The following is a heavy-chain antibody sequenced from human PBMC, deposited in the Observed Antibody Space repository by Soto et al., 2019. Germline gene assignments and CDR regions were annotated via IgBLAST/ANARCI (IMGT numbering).Heavy chain of an antibody. CDR2: ISAYNGNT. J-gene: IGHJ4*02. Sequence: ASVKVSCKASGYTCTSYGISWVRQAPGQGLEWMGWISAYNGNTNYAQKLQGRVTMTTDTSTSTAYMELRSLRSDDTAVYYCARDSFSGYTPHYFDYWGQGTLVTVSS. V-gene: IGHV1-18*01. CDR1: GYTCTSYG. CDR3: ARDSFSGYTPHYFDY. D-gene: IGHD3-22*01.